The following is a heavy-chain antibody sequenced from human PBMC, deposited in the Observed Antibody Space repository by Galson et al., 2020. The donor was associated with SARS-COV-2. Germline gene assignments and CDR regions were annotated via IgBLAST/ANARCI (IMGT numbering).Heavy chain of an antibody. CDR1: GFTFTSYA. V-gene: IGHV3-30-3*01. CDR3: ARVFSGSYYGRFDY. D-gene: IGHD1-26*01. Sequence: GESLKISCAASGFTFTSYAMHWVRQAPGKGLEWVAVISYDGSNKYYADSVKGRFTISRDNSKNTLYLQMNSLRADDTAVYYCARVFSGSYYGRFDYWGQGTLVTVSS. CDR2: ISYDGSNK. J-gene: IGHJ4*02.